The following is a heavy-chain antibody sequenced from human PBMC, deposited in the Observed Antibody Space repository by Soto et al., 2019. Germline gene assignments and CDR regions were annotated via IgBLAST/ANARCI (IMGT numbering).Heavy chain of an antibody. CDR2: IIPIFGTA. V-gene: IGHV1-69*06. CDR1: GGTFSSYA. Sequence: SVKVSCKASGGTFSSYAISWVRQAPGQGLEWMGGIIPIFGTANYAQKFQGRVMITADKSTSTAYMELSSLRSEDTAVYYCARDLGSNSRYLDGRGEGALVAVS. J-gene: IGHJ4*02. D-gene: IGHD4-4*01. CDR3: ARDLGSNSRYLDG.